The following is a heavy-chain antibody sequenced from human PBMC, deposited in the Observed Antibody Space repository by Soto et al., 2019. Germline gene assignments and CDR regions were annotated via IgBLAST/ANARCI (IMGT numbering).Heavy chain of an antibody. CDR2: IYYSGST. CDR1: GGSISSYY. Sequence: SDTLSLTCTVSGGSISSYYWSWIRQPPGKGLEWIGYIYYSGSTNYNPSLKSRVTITVDTSKNQFSLKLSSVTAADTAVYYCARLHCTNGVWCRDYYYYMDVWGKGTTVTVSS. CDR3: ARLHCTNGVWCRDYYYYMDV. J-gene: IGHJ6*03. V-gene: IGHV4-59*01. D-gene: IGHD2-8*01.